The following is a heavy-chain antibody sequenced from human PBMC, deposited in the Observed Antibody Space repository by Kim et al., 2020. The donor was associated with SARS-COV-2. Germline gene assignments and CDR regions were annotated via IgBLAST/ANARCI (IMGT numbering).Heavy chain of an antibody. CDR1: GGTFSSFA. D-gene: IGHD6-19*01. CDR2: IIPIFGTP. J-gene: IGHJ4*02. V-gene: IGHV1-69*13. Sequence: SVKVSCKASGGTFSSFAINWVRQAPGQGLEWMGVIIPIFGTPNYAQKFQGRVTITADESTSTANMELSSLRSEDTAVYYCARAYSTGWYFFDYWGQGTLVTVSS. CDR3: ARAYSTGWYFFDY.